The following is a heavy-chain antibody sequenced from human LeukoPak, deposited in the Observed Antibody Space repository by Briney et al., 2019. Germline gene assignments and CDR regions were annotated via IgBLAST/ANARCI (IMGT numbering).Heavy chain of an antibody. CDR2: IYSGGST. J-gene: IGHJ5*02. V-gene: IGHV3-66*01. D-gene: IGHD2-2*01. CDR3: ARSKGYCSSTSCGWFDP. Sequence: GGSLRLSCAASGFTVSSNYMSWVRQAPGKGLEWVSVIYSGGSTYYADSVKGRFTISRDNSKNTPYLQMSSLRAGDTAVYYCARSKGYCSSTSCGWFDPWGRGTLVTVSS. CDR1: GFTVSSNY.